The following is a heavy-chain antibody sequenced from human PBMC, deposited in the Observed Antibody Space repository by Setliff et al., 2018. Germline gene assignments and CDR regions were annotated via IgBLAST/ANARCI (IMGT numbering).Heavy chain of an antibody. CDR2: IYTSWST. V-gene: IGHV4-61*09. J-gene: IGHJ6*03. D-gene: IGHD6-13*01. CDR1: GDSISSRHYY. Sequence: TLSLTCTVSGDSISSRHYYWSWIRQPAGKGLEWIGQIYTSWSTNYNPSLLSRVTISIDASKNQISLKLNSVTAADTAVYYCASARGPSGIAGRGNYNSMDVWGKGTTVTVSS. CDR3: ASARGPSGIAGRGNYNSMDV.